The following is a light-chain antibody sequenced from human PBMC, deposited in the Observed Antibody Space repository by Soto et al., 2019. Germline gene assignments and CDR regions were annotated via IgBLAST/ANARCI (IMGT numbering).Light chain of an antibody. CDR1: QSVSSN. J-gene: IGKJ4*01. CDR2: GAS. Sequence: EIVKTQSPVTLSVSPGERATLSCRASQSVSSNLAWYQKKPGQAPRLLIDGASIRATGIPARFSGSGSGTEFTLTISSLQSEDFAVYYCQQYNDWPLTFGGGTKVEIK. CDR3: QQYNDWPLT. V-gene: IGKV3-15*01.